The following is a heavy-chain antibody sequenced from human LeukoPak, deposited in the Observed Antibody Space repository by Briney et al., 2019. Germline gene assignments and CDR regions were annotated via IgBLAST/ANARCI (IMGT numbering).Heavy chain of an antibody. V-gene: IGHV4-34*01. J-gene: IGHJ6*03. CDR3: ARGRWYYYYYYMDV. Sequence: PSETLSLTCAVYGGSFSGYYWSWIRQPPGKGLEWIGEINHSGSTNYNPSLKSRVTISVDTSKNQFSLKLSSVTAADTAVYYCARGRWYYYYYYMDVWGKGTTVTVS. CDR1: GGSFSGYY. CDR2: INHSGST.